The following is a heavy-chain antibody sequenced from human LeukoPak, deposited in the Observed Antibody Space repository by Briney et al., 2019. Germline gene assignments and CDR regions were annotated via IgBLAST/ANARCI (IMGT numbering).Heavy chain of an antibody. CDR2: ISSDGRII. CDR3: ASTIVVVSY. D-gene: IGHD3-22*01. J-gene: IGHJ4*02. Sequence: GGSLRLSCAAAGLTVSNYWMSWVRQAPGKGLVWVSRISSDGRIISYADSVKGRFTMSRDNAKNSLYLQMNSLRAEDTAVYYCASTIVVVSYWGQGTLVTVSS. CDR1: GLTVSNYW. V-gene: IGHV3-74*01.